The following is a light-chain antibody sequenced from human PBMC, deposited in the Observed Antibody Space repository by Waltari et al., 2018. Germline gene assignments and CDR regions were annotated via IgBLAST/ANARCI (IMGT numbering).Light chain of an antibody. CDR1: ENVGTD. J-gene: IGKJ2*01. CDR3: QQSRRWPQRT. CDR2: FAN. Sequence: EIVMTQSPVTVSVSPGEAIPLSCTASENVGTDLAWYRHKPGQPPRLLIYFANSRATGVPARISGSGSGTDCTLSISSLESEDFAFYYCQQSRRWPQRTFGQGTKLEI. V-gene: IGKV3D-15*01.